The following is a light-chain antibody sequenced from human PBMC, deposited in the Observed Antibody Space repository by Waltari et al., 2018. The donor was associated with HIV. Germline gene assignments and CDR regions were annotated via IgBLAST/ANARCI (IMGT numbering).Light chain of an antibody. V-gene: IGLV1-51*01. CDR1: SPNIGNNY. J-gene: IGLJ3*02. CDR2: DNN. CDR3: GTWDTSLSAGV. Sequence: QSVLTQPPSVSAAPGQKVVISCSGSSPNIGNNYVYWFQQLPGTAPKFIIYDNNKRPSGIPDRFSGSRSGTSATLSITGLQTGDEADYYCGTWDTSLSAGVFGGGTKVTVL.